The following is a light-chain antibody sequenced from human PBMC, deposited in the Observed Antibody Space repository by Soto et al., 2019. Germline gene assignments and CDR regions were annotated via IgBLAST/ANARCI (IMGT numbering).Light chain of an antibody. CDR3: QKYNSYLWT. CDR2: DAS. V-gene: IGKV1-5*01. CDR1: QSISSW. J-gene: IGKJ1*01. Sequence: DIQMTQSPSTLSASVGDRLTITCRASQSISSWLAWYQQKPGKAPKLLIYDASSLESGVPSRFSGSGSGTEFTLTISSLQPDDFATYYCQKYNSYLWTFGQGTKVDIK.